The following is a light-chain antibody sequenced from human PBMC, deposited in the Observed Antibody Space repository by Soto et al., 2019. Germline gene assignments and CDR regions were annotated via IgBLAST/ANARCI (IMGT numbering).Light chain of an antibody. CDR1: QDISNY. J-gene: IGKJ3*01. V-gene: IGKV1-33*01. CDR2: DAS. CDR3: QQYDDLPLT. Sequence: DIQMTQSPSSLSASVGDRVTITCQASQDISNYLNWYQQKPGQAPKLLIYDASTLETGVPSRFSGRGSRTDFTFTISSLQPEDIATYYCQQYDDLPLTFGPGTKVDIK.